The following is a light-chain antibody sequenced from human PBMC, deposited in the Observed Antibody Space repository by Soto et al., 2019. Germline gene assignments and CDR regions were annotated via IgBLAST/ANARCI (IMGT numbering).Light chain of an antibody. V-gene: IGLV2-11*01. J-gene: IGLJ1*01. Sequence: QSVLTQPRSVSGSPGQSVTISCTGTSSDVGGYNYVSWYQQHPGKAPKLMIYDVSKRPSGVPDRFSGSKSDNTASLTISGLQAEDEADYYCCSYAGSYTDVFGTGTKVTVL. CDR3: CSYAGSYTDV. CDR2: DVS. CDR1: SSDVGGYNY.